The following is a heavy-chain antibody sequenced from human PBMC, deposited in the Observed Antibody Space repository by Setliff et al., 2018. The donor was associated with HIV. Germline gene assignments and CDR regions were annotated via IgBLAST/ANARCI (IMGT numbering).Heavy chain of an antibody. J-gene: IGHJ4*02. CDR1: GGSISGTYY. V-gene: IGHV4-4*07. CDR3: AGHFYYSGSGIWAGLDS. CDR2: IYKSGST. Sequence: SETLSLTCTVSGGSISGTYYWNWIRQPAGKGLEWVGRIYKSGSTNYNPSLKSRVTMSVDTSKKQFSLKLTSVTAADTAVYYCAGHFYYSGSGIWAGLDSWGQGTLVTVSS. D-gene: IGHD3-10*01.